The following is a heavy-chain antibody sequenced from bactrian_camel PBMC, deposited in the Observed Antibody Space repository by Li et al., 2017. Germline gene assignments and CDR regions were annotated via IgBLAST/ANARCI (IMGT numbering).Heavy chain of an antibody. CDR3: AADPRSCWFFPGPFVS. CDR2: LDSDGIT. V-gene: IGHV3S10*01. D-gene: IGHD1*01. Sequence: QLVESGGGSVQAGGSLNLSCVASGLRNWYYWSWFRQAPGKERKGVAGLDSDGITDYADSVKGRFTISKDNAKNTLYLQMNSLKPEDTAMYYCAADPRSCWFFPGPFVSRAQGTQVTVS. CDR1: GLRNWYY. J-gene: IGHJ6*01.